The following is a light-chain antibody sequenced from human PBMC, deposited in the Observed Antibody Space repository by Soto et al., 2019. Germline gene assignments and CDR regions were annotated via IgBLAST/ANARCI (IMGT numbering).Light chain of an antibody. V-gene: IGKV3-20*01. Sequence: EIVLTQSPGTLSLSPGERASLSCRASQSVSSSYLAWYHQKSGQAPRLLIYGASSRATGIPDRFSGSGSGPDFTLTISRLEPEDFAVYYFQQYDRSPLTFGGGTKVEIK. J-gene: IGKJ4*01. CDR3: QQYDRSPLT. CDR1: QSVSSSY. CDR2: GAS.